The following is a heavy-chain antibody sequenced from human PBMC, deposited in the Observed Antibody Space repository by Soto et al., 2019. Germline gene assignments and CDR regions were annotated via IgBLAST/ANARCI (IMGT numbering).Heavy chain of an antibody. CDR2: ISSSSSYI. Sequence: GGSLRLSCAASGFTFSSYSMNWVRQAPGKGLEWVSSISSSSSYIYYADSVKGRFTISRDNAKNSLYLQMNSLRAEDTAVYYCAVGGSGSYSPFDYWGQGTRVTVSS. J-gene: IGHJ4*02. V-gene: IGHV3-21*01. D-gene: IGHD3-10*01. CDR1: GFTFSSYS. CDR3: AVGGSGSYSPFDY.